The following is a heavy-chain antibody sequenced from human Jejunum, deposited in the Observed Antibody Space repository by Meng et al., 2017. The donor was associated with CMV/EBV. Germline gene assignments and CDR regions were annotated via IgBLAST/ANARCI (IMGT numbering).Heavy chain of an antibody. D-gene: IGHD1-7*01. CDR3: ARGLRIVGTALAF. CDR1: GYAFNSYD. V-gene: IGHV1-8*01. Sequence: KASGYAFNSYDIKWVRQATGQGLEWMGWMNPIRGNTVYAQKFQGRVTMTRNTSISTAYMELSSLTSEDTAVYYCARGLRIVGTALAFWGQGSLVTVSS. CDR2: MNPIRGNT. J-gene: IGHJ4*02.